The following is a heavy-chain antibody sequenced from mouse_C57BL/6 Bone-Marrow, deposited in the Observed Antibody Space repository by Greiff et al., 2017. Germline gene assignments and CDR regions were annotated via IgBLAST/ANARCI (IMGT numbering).Heavy chain of an antibody. D-gene: IGHD4-1*01. V-gene: IGHV1-18*01. CDR3: ARGDWLGPKWYFDV. J-gene: IGHJ1*03. CDR2: INPNNGGT. CDR1: GYTFTDYN. Sequence: EVQLQQSGPELVKPGASVKIPCKASGYTFTDYNMDWVKQSHGKSLEWIGDINPNNGGTIYNQKFKGKATLTVDKSSSTAYMELRSLTSEDTAVYYCARGDWLGPKWYFDVWGTGTTVTVSS.